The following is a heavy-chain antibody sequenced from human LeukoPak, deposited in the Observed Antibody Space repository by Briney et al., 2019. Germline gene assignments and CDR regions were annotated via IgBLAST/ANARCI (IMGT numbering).Heavy chain of an antibody. J-gene: IGHJ4*02. D-gene: IGHD6-13*01. V-gene: IGHV3-11*04. CDR2: ISSSGSTI. CDR1: GFTFSDYY. Sequence: GGSLRLSCAASGFTFSDYYMSWIRQAPGKGLEWVSYISSSGSTIYYADSVKGRFTISRDNAKNSLYLQMNSLRVKDTAVYYCEARVIAGKDDYYFDYWGQGTLVTVSS. CDR3: EARVIAGKDDYYFDY.